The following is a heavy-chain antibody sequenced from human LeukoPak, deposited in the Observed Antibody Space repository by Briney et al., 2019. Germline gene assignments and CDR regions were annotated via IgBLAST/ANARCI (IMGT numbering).Heavy chain of an antibody. J-gene: IGHJ4*02. D-gene: IGHD6-13*01. Sequence: SETLSLTCTVSGGSISSGGYYWSWIRQHPGKGLEWIGYIYYSGSTYYNPSLKSRVTISVDTSKNQFSPKLSSVTAADTAVYYCARDDRQQLVYDYWGQGTLVTVSS. CDR1: GGSISSGGYY. CDR3: ARDDRQQLVYDY. V-gene: IGHV4-31*03. CDR2: IYYSGST.